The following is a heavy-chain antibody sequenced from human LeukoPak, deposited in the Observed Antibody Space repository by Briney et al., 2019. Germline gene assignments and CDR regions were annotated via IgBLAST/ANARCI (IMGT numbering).Heavy chain of an antibody. CDR2: IDWDDDK. V-gene: IGHV2-70*11. CDR1: GFSLSTSGMC. J-gene: IGHJ4*02. CDR3: ARIIVGSGYVLFDY. D-gene: IGHD5-12*01. Sequence: GPTLVNPTQTLTLTCTFSGFSLSTSGMCVSWIRQPPGKALEWLARIDWDDDKYYSTSLKTRLTISKDTSKNQVVLTMTNMDPVDTATYYCARIIVGSGYVLFDYWGQGTLVTVSS.